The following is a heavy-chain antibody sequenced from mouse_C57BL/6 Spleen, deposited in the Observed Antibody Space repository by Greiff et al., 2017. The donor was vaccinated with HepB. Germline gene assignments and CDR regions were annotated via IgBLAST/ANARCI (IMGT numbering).Heavy chain of an antibody. J-gene: IGHJ3*01. Sequence: EVKLVESGGGLVQPGGSLSLSCAASGFTFTDYYMSWVRQPPGKALEWLGFIRNKANGYTTEYSASVKGRFTISRDNSQSILYLQMNALRAEDSATYYCARSSYGRGFAYWGQGTLVTVSA. CDR1: GFTFTDYY. CDR2: IRNKANGYTT. D-gene: IGHD2-1*01. CDR3: ARSSYGRGFAY. V-gene: IGHV7-3*01.